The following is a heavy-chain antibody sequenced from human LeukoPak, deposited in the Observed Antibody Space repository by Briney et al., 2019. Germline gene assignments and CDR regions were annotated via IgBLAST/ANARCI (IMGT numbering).Heavy chain of an antibody. CDR3: ARRPGYCGGDCDAFDI. Sequence: GESLQISCKGSGYSFTSYWIGWVRQMPGKGLEWMGIIYPGDSDTRYSPSFQGQVTISADKSISTAYLQWSSLKASDTAMYYCARRPGYCGGDCDAFDIWGQGTMVTVSS. CDR1: GYSFTSYW. J-gene: IGHJ3*02. V-gene: IGHV5-51*01. D-gene: IGHD2-21*02. CDR2: IYPGDSDT.